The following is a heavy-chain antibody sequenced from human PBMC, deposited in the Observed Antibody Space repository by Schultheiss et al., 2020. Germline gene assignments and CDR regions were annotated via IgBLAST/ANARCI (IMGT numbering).Heavy chain of an antibody. CDR3: ARDFLAAAGYGRV. D-gene: IGHD6-13*01. Sequence: GESLKISCAASGFTFSDYYMSWIRQAPGKGLVWVSRINSDGSSTSYADSVKGRFTISRDNAKNTLYLQMNSLRAEDTAVYYCARDFLAAAGYGRVWGQGTTVTVSS. CDR2: INSDGSST. CDR1: GFTFSDYY. J-gene: IGHJ6*02. V-gene: IGHV3-74*01.